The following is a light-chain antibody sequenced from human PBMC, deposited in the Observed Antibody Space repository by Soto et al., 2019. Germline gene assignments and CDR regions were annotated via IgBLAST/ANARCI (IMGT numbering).Light chain of an antibody. CDR3: CSYAGSYTLV. CDR1: SSDVGGYNY. CDR2: DVN. Sequence: QSALTQPRSVSGSPGQSVTISCTGTSSDVGGYNYVSWYQQHPGKAPKLMISDVNQRPSGVPDRFSGSKSGNTASLTISGLQAEDEADYYCCSYAGSYTLVFGTGTKVTVL. J-gene: IGLJ1*01. V-gene: IGLV2-11*01.